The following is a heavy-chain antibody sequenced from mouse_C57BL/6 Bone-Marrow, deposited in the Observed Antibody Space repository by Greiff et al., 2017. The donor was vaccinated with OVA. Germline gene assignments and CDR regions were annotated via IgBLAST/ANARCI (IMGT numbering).Heavy chain of an antibody. J-gene: IGHJ4*01. V-gene: IGHV1-80*01. CDR2: IYPGDGET. Sequence: VQLQQSGAELVKPGASVKISCKASGYAFSSHWMNWVKQRPGKGLEWFGQIYPGDGETNYNGKFKGKATLTADKTSSTAYMQLSSLTSEDSAVCFCAREGRSPYAMDYWGQGTTVTVYS. CDR3: AREGRSPYAMDY. CDR1: GYAFSSHW. D-gene: IGHD1-1*01.